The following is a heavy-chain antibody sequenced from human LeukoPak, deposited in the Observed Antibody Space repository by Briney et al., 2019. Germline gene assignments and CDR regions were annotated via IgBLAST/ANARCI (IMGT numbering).Heavy chain of an antibody. Sequence: PGGSLRLCCTASGFTFRSYWMTWVRQAPGKGLEWVSAISGSGGSTYYADSVKGRVTISRDNSKNTLYLQMNSLRAEDTAVYYCAKAGYYYDSSGYYHDLVDYWGQGTLVTVSS. V-gene: IGHV3-23*01. CDR2: ISGSGGST. CDR3: AKAGYYYDSSGYYHDLVDY. D-gene: IGHD3-22*01. J-gene: IGHJ4*02. CDR1: GFTFRSYW.